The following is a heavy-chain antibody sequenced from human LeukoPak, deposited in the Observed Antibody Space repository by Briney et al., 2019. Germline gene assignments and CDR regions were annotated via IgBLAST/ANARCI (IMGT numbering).Heavy chain of an antibody. CDR1: GGSFSGYY. Sequence: SETLSLTCAVYGGSFSGYYWSWIRQPPGKGLEWIGEINHSGSTYYNPSLKSRVTISVDTSKNQFSLKLSSVTAADTAVYYCARHYDLIAAAVRYWGQGTLVTVSS. V-gene: IGHV4-34*01. CDR3: ARHYDLIAAAVRY. D-gene: IGHD6-13*01. CDR2: INHSGST. J-gene: IGHJ4*02.